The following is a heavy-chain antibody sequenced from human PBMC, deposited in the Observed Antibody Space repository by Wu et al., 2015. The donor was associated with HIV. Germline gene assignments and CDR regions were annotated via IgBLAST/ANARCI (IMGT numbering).Heavy chain of an antibody. D-gene: IGHD5-18*01. J-gene: IGHJ3*02. CDR2: IIPIFGTA. V-gene: IGHV1-69*12. Sequence: QVQLVQSGAEVKKPGSSVKVSCKASGGTFSSYAISWVRQAPGQGLEWMGGIIPIFGTANYAQKFQGRVTITADESTSTAYMELRGLRSEDTAVYYCGGAYTYGGGAFDIWGQGTMVTVSS. CDR1: GGTFSSYA. CDR3: GGAYTYGGGAFDI.